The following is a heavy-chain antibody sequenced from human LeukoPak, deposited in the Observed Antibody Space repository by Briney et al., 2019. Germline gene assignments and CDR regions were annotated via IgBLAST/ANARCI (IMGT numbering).Heavy chain of an antibody. CDR2: IYSGGST. CDR1: GFTVSSNY. V-gene: IGHV3-66*02. CDR3: ARDPAKGYYYYGMDV. Sequence: GGSLRLSCAASGFTVSSNYMSWVRQAPGKGLEWVSVIYSGGSTYYADSVKGRFTISRDNSKNTLYLQMNSLRAKDTAVYYCARDPAKGYYYYGMDVWGQGTTVTVSS. J-gene: IGHJ6*02. D-gene: IGHD4/OR15-4a*01.